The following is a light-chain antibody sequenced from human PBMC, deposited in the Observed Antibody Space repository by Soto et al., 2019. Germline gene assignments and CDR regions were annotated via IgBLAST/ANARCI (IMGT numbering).Light chain of an antibody. Sequence: DIQLTQSPSFLSASVGDRVTITCRASQGISSYLAWYQQKPGKAPKLLIYAASTLQSGVRSRFSGSRSGTEITLTMSSLQPEDFATYYWQQHNSYPFTFGGGTKVEIK. CDR2: AAS. J-gene: IGKJ4*01. CDR3: QQHNSYPFT. V-gene: IGKV1-9*01. CDR1: QGISSY.